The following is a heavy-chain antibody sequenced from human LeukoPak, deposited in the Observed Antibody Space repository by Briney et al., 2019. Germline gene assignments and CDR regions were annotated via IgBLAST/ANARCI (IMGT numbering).Heavy chain of an antibody. Sequence: SETLSLTCTVSGVSISSSSYDWGWIRQPPGKGLEWIGSVNYGGSTDYNPSLKSRVTISVDASKNQFSLKMRSVTAADTAVYYCARHFDNWGQGTLVTVSS. V-gene: IGHV4-39*01. CDR1: GVSISSSSYD. CDR2: VNYGGST. J-gene: IGHJ4*02. CDR3: ARHFDN.